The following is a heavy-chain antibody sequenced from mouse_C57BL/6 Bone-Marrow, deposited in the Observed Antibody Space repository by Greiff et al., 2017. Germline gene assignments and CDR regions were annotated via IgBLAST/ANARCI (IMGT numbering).Heavy chain of an antibody. CDR2: INPSNGGT. D-gene: IGHD1-1*01. J-gene: IGHJ1*03. Sequence: VQLQQPGTELVKPGASVKLSCKASGYTFTSYWMHWVKQRPGQGLEWIGNINPSNGGTNYNEKFKSKATLTVDKSSSTAYMQLSSLTSEDSAVYYCASPPYYYGSSYWYFDVGGTGTTVTVSS. CDR1: GYTFTSYW. CDR3: ASPPYYYGSSYWYFDV. V-gene: IGHV1-53*01.